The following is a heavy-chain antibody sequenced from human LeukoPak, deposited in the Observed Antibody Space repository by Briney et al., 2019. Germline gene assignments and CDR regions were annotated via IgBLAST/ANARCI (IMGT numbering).Heavy chain of an antibody. D-gene: IGHD5-24*01. CDR1: GDTFSSYA. J-gene: IGHJ6*02. Sequence: SVKVSCKASGDTFSSYAISWVRQAPGQGLEWMGGIIPIFGTANYAQKFQGRVTITADKSTSTAYMELSSLRSEDTAVYYCARDNGEGDGYNSFFSGYYGMDVRGQGTTVTVSS. V-gene: IGHV1-69*06. CDR2: IIPIFGTA. CDR3: ARDNGEGDGYNSFFSGYYGMDV.